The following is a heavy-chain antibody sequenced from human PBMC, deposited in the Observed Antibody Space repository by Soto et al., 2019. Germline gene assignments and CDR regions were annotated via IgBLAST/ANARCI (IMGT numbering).Heavy chain of an antibody. Sequence: QVQLVQSGAEVKKPGSSVKVSCKASGGTFSSYTISWVRQAPGQGLEWMGRIIPILGIANYAQKFQGRVTITADKSTSTAYMELSSLRSEDTAVYYCARDVGYCSSTRCFDAFDIWGQGTMVTVSS. CDR1: GGTFSSYT. CDR2: IIPILGIA. CDR3: ARDVGYCSSTRCFDAFDI. J-gene: IGHJ3*02. D-gene: IGHD2-2*01. V-gene: IGHV1-69*08.